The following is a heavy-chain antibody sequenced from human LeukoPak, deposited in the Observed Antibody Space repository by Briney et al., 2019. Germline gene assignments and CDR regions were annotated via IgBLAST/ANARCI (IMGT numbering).Heavy chain of an antibody. D-gene: IGHD2-21*01. J-gene: IGHJ4*02. CDR2: TRNDGNNK. CDR1: GFTFTSHG. CDR3: ARDRDWAFDY. Sequence: GGSLRLSCAASGFTFTSHGMHWVRQAPGKGLEWVAFTRNDGNNKYYADSVKGRFTISRDNSKNTLSLQMNSLRTEDTAVYYCARDRDWAFDYWGQGMLVTVSS. V-gene: IGHV3-30*02.